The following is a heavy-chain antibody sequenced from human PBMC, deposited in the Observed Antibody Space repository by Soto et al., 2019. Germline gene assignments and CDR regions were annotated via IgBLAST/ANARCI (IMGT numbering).Heavy chain of an antibody. CDR1: GFTFSSYS. CDR3: AKHMRWVDTAGMDDLDI. CDR2: ISSSSSYI. V-gene: IGHV3-21*04. J-gene: IGHJ3*02. D-gene: IGHD5-18*01. Sequence: PGGSLRLSCAASGFTFSSYSMNWVRQAPGKGLEWVSSISSSSSYIYYADSVKGRFIISRDNSKNMVYLQMNNLRAEDTAVYYCAKHMRWVDTAGMDDLDIWGQGTMVTVSS.